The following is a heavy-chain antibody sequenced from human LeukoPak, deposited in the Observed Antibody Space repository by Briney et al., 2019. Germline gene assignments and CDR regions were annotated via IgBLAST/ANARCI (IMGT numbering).Heavy chain of an antibody. CDR2: ISNDGGGT. Sequence: WGSLRLSCTASGFIFNNFGLMWVRQAPGKGLEWVSAISNDGGGTTYADFVKGRFTISRDNSKNTLFLQMNSLRAEDTALYYCAKGSSGYFADLWGQGTLVTVSS. J-gene: IGHJ5*02. D-gene: IGHD3-22*01. CDR3: AKGSSGYFADL. V-gene: IGHV3-23*01. CDR1: GFIFNNFG.